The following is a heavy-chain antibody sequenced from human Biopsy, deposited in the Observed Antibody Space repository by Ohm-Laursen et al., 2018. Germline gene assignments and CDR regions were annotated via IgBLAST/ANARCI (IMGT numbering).Heavy chain of an antibody. Sequence: SQTLSLTCIVSGGSISSGGSYWSWIRQRPGKGLEWIGYIFNSANTYYNPSLKNLITISGDTSKNQFSLKLSSVTAADTAVYYCARLGSGDYFPTFFDFWGQGALVTVSS. CDR1: GGSISSGGSY. J-gene: IGHJ4*02. V-gene: IGHV4-31*01. D-gene: IGHD5-12*01. CDR3: ARLGSGDYFPTFFDF. CDR2: IFNSANT.